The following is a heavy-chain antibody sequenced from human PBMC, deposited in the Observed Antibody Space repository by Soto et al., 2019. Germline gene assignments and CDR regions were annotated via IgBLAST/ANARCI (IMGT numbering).Heavy chain of an antibody. Sequence: ASVKVSCKASVYTFTSYGIGWVGQAPGQGLKWRGWISAYNGNTNYAQKLQGRVTMTTDTSTSTAYMELRSLRSDDTAVYYCARDRGTIFGVVIKVFYGMDVWGQGTTVTVSS. J-gene: IGHJ6*02. D-gene: IGHD3-3*01. CDR1: VYTFTSYG. CDR3: ARDRGTIFGVVIKVFYGMDV. CDR2: ISAYNGNT. V-gene: IGHV1-18*01.